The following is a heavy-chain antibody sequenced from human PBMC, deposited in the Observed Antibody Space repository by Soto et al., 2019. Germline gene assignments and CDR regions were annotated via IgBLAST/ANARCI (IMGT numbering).Heavy chain of an antibody. V-gene: IGHV1-18*01. D-gene: IGHD6-19*01. CDR2: ISAYNGNT. CDR3: ARGGYSSPRPYSYGMDV. CDR1: GYTFTSYG. Sequence: QVQLVQSGAEVKKPGASVKVSCKASGYTFTSYGISWVRQAPGQGLEWMGWISAYNGNTNYAQKLQGRVTMTTDTSTSTADRELRSLRADDAAVYYCARGGYSSPRPYSYGMDVWGQGTTVTVSS. J-gene: IGHJ6*02.